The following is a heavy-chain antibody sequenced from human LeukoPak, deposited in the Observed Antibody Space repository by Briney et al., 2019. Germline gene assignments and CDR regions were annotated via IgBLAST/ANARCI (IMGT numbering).Heavy chain of an antibody. CDR1: GFTFSTYS. Sequence: PGGSLRLSCAASGFTFSTYSMNWVRQAPGKGLEWVSYIDTGTSTIYYADSVKGRFTISKDNAKNSLYLQMNSLRTEDTAVYYCTKGYRGYDYAFDIWGQGTMVIVSS. CDR3: TKGYRGYDYAFDI. J-gene: IGHJ3*02. D-gene: IGHD5-12*01. CDR2: IDTGTSTI. V-gene: IGHV3-48*01.